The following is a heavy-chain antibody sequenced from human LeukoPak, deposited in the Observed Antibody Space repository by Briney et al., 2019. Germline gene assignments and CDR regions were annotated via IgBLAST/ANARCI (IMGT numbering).Heavy chain of an antibody. CDR2: IGAGVTGK. CDR1: GFTVSSDY. Sequence: PGGSLRLSCAAYGFTVSSDYMSWVRQAPGKGLEWISSIGAGVTGKYYAASVRGRFTISKDNSKKTVFLQMNSLRAEDTALYYCAKSIDSGGYPLGDSWGQGTLVIVSS. V-gene: IGHV3-23*01. D-gene: IGHD3-22*01. CDR3: AKSIDSGGYPLGDS. J-gene: IGHJ4*02.